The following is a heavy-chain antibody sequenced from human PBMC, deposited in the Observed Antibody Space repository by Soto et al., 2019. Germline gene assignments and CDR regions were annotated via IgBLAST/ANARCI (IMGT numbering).Heavy chain of an antibody. CDR1: GGSISSYY. Sequence: SETLSLTCTVSGGSISSYYWSWIRQPPGKGLEWIGYVYYTGSTSYNPSLKRRVTFSADSSRGQFSLRLNSVTAADTAVYYCARTVLGPDLLADSFVGYYYMDVWGQGTTVTVSS. V-gene: IGHV4-59*08. D-gene: IGHD3-9*01. CDR2: VYYTGST. J-gene: IGHJ6*03. CDR3: ARTVLGPDLLADSFVGYYYMDV.